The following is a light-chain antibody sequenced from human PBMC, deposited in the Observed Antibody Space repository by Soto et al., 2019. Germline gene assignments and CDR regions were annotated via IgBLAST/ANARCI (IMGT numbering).Light chain of an antibody. CDR2: GAS. V-gene: IGKV3-15*01. Sequence: NVLTQSPATLSLSPGERATLSCRASQSVSSNLAWYQQKPGQAPRLLIYGASTRATGIPARFSGSGSGTEFTLTISSLQSEDFAVYYCQQYNNWPRTFGQGTKVDNK. CDR1: QSVSSN. J-gene: IGKJ1*01. CDR3: QQYNNWPRT.